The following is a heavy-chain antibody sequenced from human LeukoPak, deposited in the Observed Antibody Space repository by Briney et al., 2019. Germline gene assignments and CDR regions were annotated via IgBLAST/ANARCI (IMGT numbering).Heavy chain of an antibody. D-gene: IGHD3-16*01. CDR3: ARVRHRLAETYIDY. Sequence: ASVKVSCKASGYTFTSYGISWVRRAPGQGLEWMGWINPNSGDTNYAQKFQGRVTMTRDTSISTAYMELSRLRSDDTAVYYCARVRHRLAETYIDYWGQGTLVTVSS. V-gene: IGHV1-2*02. J-gene: IGHJ4*02. CDR2: INPNSGDT. CDR1: GYTFTSYG.